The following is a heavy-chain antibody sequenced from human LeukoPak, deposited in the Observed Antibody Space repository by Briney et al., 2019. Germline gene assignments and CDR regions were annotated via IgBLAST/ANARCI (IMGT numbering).Heavy chain of an antibody. J-gene: IGHJ4*01. V-gene: IGHV3-33*01. CDR3: ARVEPGSFDY. D-gene: IGHD1-1*01. CDR1: GFTFSTYG. CDR2: IWYDGSNI. Sequence: GGSLRLSCAASGFTFSTYGMNWVRQAPGKGLEWLAVIWYDGSNIYYADSVKGRFAISRDNSKNTLYLLLNSLRAEDTAVYYCARVEPGSFDYWGHRTLVSVSS.